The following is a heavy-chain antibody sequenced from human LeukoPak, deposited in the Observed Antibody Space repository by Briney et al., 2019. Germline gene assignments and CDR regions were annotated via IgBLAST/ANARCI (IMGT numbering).Heavy chain of an antibody. V-gene: IGHV4-61*02. Sequence: SETLSLTCTVSGGSISSGTYYWSWIRQPAGKGLEWIGRIYTSESTNYNPSLKSRVTMSIDTSKNQFSLRLSSVTAADTAVYYCARGYCSSTSCYTWFDPWGQGTLVTVSS. J-gene: IGHJ5*02. CDR2: IYTSEST. CDR1: GGSISSGTYY. D-gene: IGHD2-2*02. CDR3: ARGYCSSTSCYTWFDP.